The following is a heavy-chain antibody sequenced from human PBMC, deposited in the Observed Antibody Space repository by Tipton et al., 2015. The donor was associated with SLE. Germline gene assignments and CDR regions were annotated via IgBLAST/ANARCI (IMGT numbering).Heavy chain of an antibody. V-gene: IGHV4-61*02. CDR1: GASISSSRYYST. D-gene: IGHD2-15*01. Sequence: TLSLTCTVSGASISSSRYYSTWSWIRQSAGKGLDWIGRISSTGSTNYNPSLKSRVTMSVDTSKNQFSLRVTSVTAADSAIYYCTGDRTPDYYYYYMDVWGQGTTVTVSS. J-gene: IGHJ6*03. CDR2: ISSTGST. CDR3: TGDRTPDYYYYYMDV.